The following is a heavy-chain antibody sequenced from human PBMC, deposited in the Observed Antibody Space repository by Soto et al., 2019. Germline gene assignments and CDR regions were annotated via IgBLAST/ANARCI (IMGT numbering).Heavy chain of an antibody. D-gene: IGHD3-10*01. CDR3: ARHSGNWYLDL. V-gene: IGHV4-59*08. Sequence: QVQLQESGPGLVKPSETLSLTCTVSGASISRYSWSWIRQPPGEGLVFIGYIYYNGNINYNPSLKSRATISVDTSKNQFSLKLTSVTAADTAVYYCARHSGNWYLDLWGRGSLVTVSS. CDR1: GASISRYS. CDR2: IYYNGNI. J-gene: IGHJ2*01.